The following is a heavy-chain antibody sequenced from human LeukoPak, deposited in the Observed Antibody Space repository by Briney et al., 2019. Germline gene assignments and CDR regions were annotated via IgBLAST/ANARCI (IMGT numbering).Heavy chain of an antibody. CDR2: INHSGSI. Sequence: SETLSLTCAVYGGSFSGYYWSWIRQPPGKGLEWIGEINHSGSINYNPSLKSRVTISVDTSKNQFSLKLSSVTAADTAVYYCARGGGYCSSTSCYNDYWGQGTTVTVSS. CDR3: ARGGGYCSSTSCYNDY. CDR1: GGSFSGYY. D-gene: IGHD2-2*02. J-gene: IGHJ4*03. V-gene: IGHV4-34*01.